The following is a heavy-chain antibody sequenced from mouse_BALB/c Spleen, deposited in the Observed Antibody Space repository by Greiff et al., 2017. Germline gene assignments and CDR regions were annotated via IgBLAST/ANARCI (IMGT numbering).Heavy chain of an antibody. J-gene: IGHJ3*01. CDR2: IDPANGNT. D-gene: IGHD2-3*01. V-gene: IGHV14-3*02. CDR1: GFNIKDTY. CDR3: ARWLLRRGFAY. Sequence: DVQLQESGAELVKPGASVKLSCTASGFNIKDTYMHWVKQRPEQGLEWIGRIDPANGNTKYDPKFQGKATITADTSSNTAYLQLSSLTSEDTAVYYCARWLLRRGFAYWGQGTLVTVSA.